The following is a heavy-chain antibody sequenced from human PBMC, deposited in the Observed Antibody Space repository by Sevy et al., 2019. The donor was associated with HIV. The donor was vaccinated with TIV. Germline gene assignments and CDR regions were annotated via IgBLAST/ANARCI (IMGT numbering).Heavy chain of an antibody. CDR2: ISWDGGST. CDR1: GFTFDDYA. CDR3: AKPYRIAVAGDYYYSGMDV. V-gene: IGHV3-43D*03. Sequence: GGSLRLSCAVSGFTFDDYAMHWVRQAPGKGLEWVSLISWDGGSTYYPDSVKGRFPSSSDNGKNSLYLQMNSLRAQDTALYYCAKPYRIAVAGDYYYSGMDVWGQGTTVTVSS. D-gene: IGHD6-13*01. J-gene: IGHJ6*02.